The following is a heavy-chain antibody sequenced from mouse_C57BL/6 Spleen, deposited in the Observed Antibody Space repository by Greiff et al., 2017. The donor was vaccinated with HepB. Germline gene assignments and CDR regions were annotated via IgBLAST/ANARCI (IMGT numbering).Heavy chain of an antibody. J-gene: IGHJ3*01. V-gene: IGHV1-15*01. CDR3: TRSGGYSLFAY. Sequence: VQLQQSGAELVRPGASVTLSCKASGYTFTDYEMHWVKQTPVHGLEWIGAIDPETGGTAYNQKFKGKAILTADTSSSTAYMEIRSLTSEDSAVYSCTRSGGYSLFAYWGQGTLVTVSA. D-gene: IGHD2-3*01. CDR1: GYTFTDYE. CDR2: IDPETGGT.